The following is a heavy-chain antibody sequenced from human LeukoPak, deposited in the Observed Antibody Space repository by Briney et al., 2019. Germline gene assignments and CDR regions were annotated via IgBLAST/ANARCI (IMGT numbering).Heavy chain of an antibody. CDR1: GGSISSYY. J-gene: IGHJ6*02. CDR3: ARGAAAGTDYYYYGMDV. CDR2: IYYSGST. V-gene: IGHV4-59*01. D-gene: IGHD6-13*01. Sequence: SETLPLTCTVSGGSISSYYWSWIRQPPGKGLEWIGYIYYSGSTNYNPSLKSRVTISVDTSKNQFSLKLSSVTAADTDVYYCARGAAAGTDYYYYGMDVWGQGTTVTVSS.